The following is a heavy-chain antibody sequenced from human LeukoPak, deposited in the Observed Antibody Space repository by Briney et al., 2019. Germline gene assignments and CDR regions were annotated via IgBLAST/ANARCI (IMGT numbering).Heavy chain of an antibody. D-gene: IGHD3-9*01. CDR3: ARDGSWVLRYFDWLPSNNPGIDY. CDR2: IKQDGSEK. Sequence: PGGSLRLSCAASGFTFSSYWMSWVRQAPGKGLEWVANIKQDGSEKYYVDSVKGRFTISRDNAKNSLYLQMNSLRAEDTAVYYCARDGSWVLRYFDWLPSNNPGIDYWGQGTLVTVSS. CDR1: GFTFSSYW. J-gene: IGHJ4*02. V-gene: IGHV3-7*01.